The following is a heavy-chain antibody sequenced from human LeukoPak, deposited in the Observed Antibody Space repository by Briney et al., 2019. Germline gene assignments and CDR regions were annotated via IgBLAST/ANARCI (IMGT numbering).Heavy chain of an antibody. D-gene: IGHD1-26*01. CDR3: ASPLVGPFDY. J-gene: IGHJ4*02. V-gene: IGHV1-69*05. CDR2: IIPIFGTA. CDR1: GYTFTGYY. Sequence: ASVKVSCKTSGYTFTGYYMHWVRQAPGQGLEWMGRIIPIFGTANYAQKFQGRVTITTDESTSTAYMELSSLRSEATAVYYCASPLVGPFDYWGQGTLVTVSS.